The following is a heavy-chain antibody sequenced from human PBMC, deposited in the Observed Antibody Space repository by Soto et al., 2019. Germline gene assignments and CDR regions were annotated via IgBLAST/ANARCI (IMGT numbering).Heavy chain of an antibody. CDR3: AKDWGEWGVIGHYYYYYGMDV. CDR1: GFTFSSYA. J-gene: IGHJ6*02. D-gene: IGHD3-10*01. V-gene: IGHV3-23*01. CDR2: ISGSGGST. Sequence: EVQLLESGGGLVQPGGSLRLSCAASGFTFSSYAMSWVRQAPGKGLEWVSAISGSGGSTYYADSVKGRFTISRDNSKNTLYLQMNSLRAEDTAVYYCAKDWGEWGVIGHYYYYYGMDVWGQGTTVTVSS.